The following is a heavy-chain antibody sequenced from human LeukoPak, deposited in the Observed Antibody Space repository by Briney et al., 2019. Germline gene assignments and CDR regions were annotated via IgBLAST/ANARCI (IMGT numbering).Heavy chain of an antibody. V-gene: IGHV4-34*01. D-gene: IGHD3-3*01. CDR3: ARVPLRFLEPFDY. J-gene: IGHJ4*02. Sequence: PETLSLTPALSGGSVCGYFWCRIRQPPEKGLEWIGEISHRGRHHYAPSLQSRVTMSVDTSKNQFALNLNSVTAADTAVYYCARVPLRFLEPFDYWGQGILVTVSS. CDR1: GGSVCGYF. CDR2: ISHRGRH.